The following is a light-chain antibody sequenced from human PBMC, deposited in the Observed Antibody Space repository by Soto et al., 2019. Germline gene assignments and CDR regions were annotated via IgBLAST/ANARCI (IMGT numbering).Light chain of an antibody. CDR2: DVT. V-gene: IGLV2-14*01. Sequence: QSVLTQPASVSGSPGQSITISCTGTSSDIGAYNFVSWYQLHPDTAPKLMIYDVTNRPSGVSDRFSGSKSGNTASLTISGLQAEDEADYYCSSYITSNTLGGVFGGGTKVTVL. J-gene: IGLJ2*01. CDR3: SSYITSNTLGGV. CDR1: SSDIGAYNF.